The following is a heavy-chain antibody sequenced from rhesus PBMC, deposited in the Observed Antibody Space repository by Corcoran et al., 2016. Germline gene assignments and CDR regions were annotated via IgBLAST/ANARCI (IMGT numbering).Heavy chain of an antibody. CDR1: GFTFSNYY. Sequence: EVQLVESGGGLAKPGGSLRLSCAASGFTFSNYYMHWGRQAQGKGLEWVGLIRNKANSYTTEYAAAVKGRFTISRDDSKNTLYLQMSSLKTEDTALYYCTKGRWELLDSWGQGVVVTVSS. CDR2: IRNKANSYTT. J-gene: IGHJ6*01. D-gene: IGHD1-44*02. V-gene: IGHV3-13*01. CDR3: TKGRWELLDS.